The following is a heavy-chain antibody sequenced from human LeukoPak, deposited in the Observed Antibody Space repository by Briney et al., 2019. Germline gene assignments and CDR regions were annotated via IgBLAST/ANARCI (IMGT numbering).Heavy chain of an antibody. CDR2: ISSRGSTI. Sequence: GGSLRLSCAASGFTFSSYEMNWVRQAPGKGLEWVSYISSRGSTIYYADSVKGRFTISRDNAKNSLYLQMNSLRAEDTAVYYCARGSYYDSTIGGAFDIWGQGTMVTVSS. J-gene: IGHJ3*02. D-gene: IGHD3-22*01. CDR1: GFTFSSYE. V-gene: IGHV3-48*03. CDR3: ARGSYYDSTIGGAFDI.